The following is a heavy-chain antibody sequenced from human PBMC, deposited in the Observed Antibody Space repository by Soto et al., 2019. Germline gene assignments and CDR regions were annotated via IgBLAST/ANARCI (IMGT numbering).Heavy chain of an antibody. V-gene: IGHV3-23*01. CDR3: AKGKAHTLFGVDTLFDY. J-gene: IGHJ4*02. D-gene: IGHD3-3*01. CDR1: GFPFGSHA. CDR2: VSGNGGTT. Sequence: GGSLRLSCAASGFPFGSHAMSWVRQAPGKGLEWVSLVSGNGGTTNYADSVKGRFTISRDNSQKTLYLQMNSLRAEDMAIYYCAKGKAHTLFGVDTLFDYWGQGTLVTVSS.